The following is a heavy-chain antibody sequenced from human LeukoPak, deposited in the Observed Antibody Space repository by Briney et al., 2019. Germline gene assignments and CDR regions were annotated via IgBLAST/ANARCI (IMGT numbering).Heavy chain of an antibody. D-gene: IGHD3-10*01. CDR1: GFTFSSYG. V-gene: IGHV3-33*01. Sequence: PGGSLRLSCAASGFTFSSYGMYWVRQAPGKGLEWVAIIWYDGSNKYYADSVKGRFTISRDNSKNTLYLQMNSLRAEDTAVYYCARADGGFDYWGQGTLVTVSS. J-gene: IGHJ4*02. CDR2: IWYDGSNK. CDR3: ARADGGFDY.